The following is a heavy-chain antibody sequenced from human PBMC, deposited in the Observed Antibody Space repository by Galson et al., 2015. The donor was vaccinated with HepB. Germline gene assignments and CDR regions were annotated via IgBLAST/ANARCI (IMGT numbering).Heavy chain of an antibody. J-gene: IGHJ5*01. CDR3: ARADDFWSGYRDAGTSRWFDS. CDR1: GDSFSIYA. V-gene: IGHV1-69*10. CDR2: ISPILGIQ. Sequence: SVKVSCKASGDSFSIYAMSWVRQAPGQGLEWMGGISPILGIQNYAQKFQDRVTITADKSTGTAFMELSSLRSEDPAVYYLARADDFWSGYRDAGTSRWFDSWGQGTLVIVSS. D-gene: IGHD3-3*01.